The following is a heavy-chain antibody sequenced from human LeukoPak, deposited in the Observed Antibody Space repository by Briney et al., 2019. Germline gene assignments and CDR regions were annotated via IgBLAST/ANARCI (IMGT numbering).Heavy chain of an antibody. J-gene: IGHJ4*02. D-gene: IGHD6-19*01. CDR3: ARSYSSGLHY. V-gene: IGHV6-1*01. CDR2: TYYRSKWHN. Sequence: SQTLSLTCAISGDSVSSNSAAWNWSRQSPSRGLEWVGRTYYRSKWHNDYAISVKSRITINPDTSKNQFSLPLNSVSPEDTAVYYCARSYSSGLHYWGQGTLVTVSS. CDR1: GDSVSSNSAA.